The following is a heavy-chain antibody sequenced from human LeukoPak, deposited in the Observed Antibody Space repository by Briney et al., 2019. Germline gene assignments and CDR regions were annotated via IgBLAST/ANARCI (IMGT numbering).Heavy chain of an antibody. CDR2: MNPNSGNT. D-gene: IGHD2-2*01. Sequence: ASVKVSCKASGYIFTSYDINWVRQATGQGLEWMGWMNPNSGNTGYAQKFQGRVTITRNTSISTAYMELSSLRSEDTAVYYCVRGPYCSSTSCSYYYYMDVWGKGTTVTVSS. CDR1: GYIFTSYD. J-gene: IGHJ6*03. V-gene: IGHV1-8*03. CDR3: VRGPYCSSTSCSYYYYMDV.